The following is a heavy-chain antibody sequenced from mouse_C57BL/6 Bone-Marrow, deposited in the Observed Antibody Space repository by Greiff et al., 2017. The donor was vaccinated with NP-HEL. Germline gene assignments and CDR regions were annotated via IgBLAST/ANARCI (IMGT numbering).Heavy chain of an antibody. D-gene: IGHD1-1*01. CDR2: IYPGSGST. V-gene: IGHV1-55*01. CDR1: GYTFTSYW. CDR3: ARGTTVVATDAWFAY. J-gene: IGHJ3*01. Sequence: QVQLQQPGAELVKPGASVKMSCKASGYTFTSYWITWVRQRPGQGLEWIGDIYPGSGSTNYNEKFKSKATLTVDTSSSTAYMQLSSLTSEDSAVYYCARGTTVVATDAWFAYWGQGTLVTVSA.